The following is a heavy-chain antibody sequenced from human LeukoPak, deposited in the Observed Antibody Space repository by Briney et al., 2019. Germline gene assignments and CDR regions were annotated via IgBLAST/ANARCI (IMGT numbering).Heavy chain of an antibody. CDR3: ATYSSLNRREFQF. V-gene: IGHV3-7*01. CDR1: GFTFSNYW. Sequence: GGSLRLSCEGSGFTFSNYWMGWVRQAPGKGLQWVANIKTDGSEKYYVDSVKGRFTIFRDNAKNSLYLQMNSLRAEDTAVYYCATYSSLNRREFQFWGQGTLLTVSS. D-gene: IGHD3-22*01. CDR2: IKTDGSEK. J-gene: IGHJ1*01.